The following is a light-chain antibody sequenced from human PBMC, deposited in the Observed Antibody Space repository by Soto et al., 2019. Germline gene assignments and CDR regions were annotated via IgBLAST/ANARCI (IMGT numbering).Light chain of an antibody. CDR1: QTISSW. CDR2: KAS. J-gene: IGKJ1*01. CDR3: QQYYSTPLWT. V-gene: IGKV1-5*03. Sequence: DIQMTQSPSTLSGSVGDRVTITCRASQTISSWLAWYQQKPGKAPKLLIYKASTLKSGVPSRFSGSGSGTEFTLTISSLQAEDVAVYYCQQYYSTPLWTFGQGTKVDIK.